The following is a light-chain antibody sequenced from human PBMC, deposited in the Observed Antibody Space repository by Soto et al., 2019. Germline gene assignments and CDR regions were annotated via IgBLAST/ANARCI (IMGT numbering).Light chain of an antibody. CDR3: QQRSNWSYT. V-gene: IGKV3-11*01. CDR1: QSVSSY. J-gene: IGKJ2*01. Sequence: EIVLTQSAAPLSLPPGERATLSCRASQSVSSYLAWYQRKPGQAPRLLIYDASNRATGIPARFTGSGSGTDFTPTIRSVETEVFAVYDCQQRSNWSYTFGQGTKLEIK. CDR2: DAS.